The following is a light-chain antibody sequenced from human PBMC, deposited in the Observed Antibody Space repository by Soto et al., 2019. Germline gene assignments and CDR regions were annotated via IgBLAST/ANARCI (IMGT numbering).Light chain of an antibody. CDR1: SSDVGGSNF. CDR3: ISYTSSTTYV. CDR2: DVA. Sequence: SVLTQPASVSDSPGQSLTISSTGTSSDVGGSNFVSWYQQHPGILPNLIIYDVANRPSGVSIRFSGSKSGSTASLIISRLQTEDEADYYCISYTSSTTYVFGTGTKVTVL. J-gene: IGLJ1*01. V-gene: IGLV2-14*03.